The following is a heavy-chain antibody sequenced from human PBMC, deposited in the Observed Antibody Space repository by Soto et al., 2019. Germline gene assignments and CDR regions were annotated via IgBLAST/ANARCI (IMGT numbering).Heavy chain of an antibody. CDR1: GFALGDYA. CDR3: TRDPSGYYYGMDV. J-gene: IGHJ6*02. CDR2: IRSKAYGGTT. D-gene: IGHD1-26*01. Sequence: SLRLSCTAYGFALGDYAMSWVHQAPGKGLEWVGFIRSKAYGGTTEYAASVKGRFTISRDDSKSIAYLQMNSLKTEDTAVYYCTRDPSGYYYGMDVWGQGTTVTVSS. V-gene: IGHV3-49*04.